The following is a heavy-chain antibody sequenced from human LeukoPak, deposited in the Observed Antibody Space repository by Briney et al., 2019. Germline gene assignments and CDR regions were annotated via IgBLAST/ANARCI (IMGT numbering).Heavy chain of an antibody. J-gene: IGHJ5*02. CDR3: ARSAGYSSSWYDFAYGGWFDP. V-gene: IGHV4-61*02. Sequence: PSETLSLTCTVSGGSISSGSYYWSWIRQPAGKGLEWIGRIYTSGSTNYNPSLKSQVTISVDTSKNQFSLKLSSVTAADTAVYYCARSAGYSSSWYDFAYGGWFDPWGQGTLVTVSS. CDR2: IYTSGST. CDR1: GGSISSGSYY. D-gene: IGHD6-13*01.